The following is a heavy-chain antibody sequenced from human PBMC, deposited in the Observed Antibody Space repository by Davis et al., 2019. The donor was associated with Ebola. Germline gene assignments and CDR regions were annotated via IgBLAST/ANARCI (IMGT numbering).Heavy chain of an antibody. CDR3: AREGKYSSGWYSGWFDP. Sequence: AASVKVSCKVSGYTLTELSMHWVRQPPGKGLEWMGGSDPEDGEAIYAQKFQGRVTMTEDTSTDTAYMELSNLRSEDTAVYYCAREGKYSSGWYSGWFDPWGQGTLVTVSS. CDR1: GYTLTELS. V-gene: IGHV1-24*01. J-gene: IGHJ5*02. D-gene: IGHD6-19*01. CDR2: SDPEDGEA.